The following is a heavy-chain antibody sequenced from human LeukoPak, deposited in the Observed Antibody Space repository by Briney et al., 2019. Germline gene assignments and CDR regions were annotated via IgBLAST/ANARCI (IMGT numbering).Heavy chain of an antibody. CDR1: GGPISSYY. Sequence: PSETLSLTCTVSGGPISSYYWSWIRQPPGKGLEWIGYIYYSGSTNYNPSLKSRVTISVDTSKNQFSLKLSSVTAADTAVYYCARGVEWIQLPWGYFDYWGQGTLVTVSS. CDR2: IYYSGST. D-gene: IGHD5-18*01. J-gene: IGHJ4*02. V-gene: IGHV4-59*01. CDR3: ARGVEWIQLPWGYFDY.